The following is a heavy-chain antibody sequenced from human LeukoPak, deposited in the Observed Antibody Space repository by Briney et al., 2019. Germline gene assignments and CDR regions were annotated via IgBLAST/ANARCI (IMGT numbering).Heavy chain of an antibody. CDR1: GGSITNYY. Sequence: SETLSLTCSVSGGSITNYYWNWIRQPAGKGLEWIGRMYTSGNTNENPSLKNRITMSLDMSKNQFSLKLRSVTAADTAVYYCARAKPLGYSSSPTPLDWGQGTLVTVSS. V-gene: IGHV4-4*07. J-gene: IGHJ4*02. D-gene: IGHD6-6*01. CDR3: ARAKPLGYSSSPTPLD. CDR2: MYTSGNT.